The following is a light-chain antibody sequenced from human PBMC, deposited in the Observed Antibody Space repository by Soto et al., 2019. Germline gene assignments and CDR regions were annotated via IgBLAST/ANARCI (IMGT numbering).Light chain of an antibody. J-gene: IGKJ1*01. CDR3: QQYNSYPQT. CDR1: QTISRW. V-gene: IGKV1-5*01. CDR2: DAS. Sequence: DIQMTQSPSTLSASVGDRVTITCRASQTISRWLAWHQQKPGKAPKLLIFDASSLESGVPSRFSGSGSGTEFTLTISSLQPDDFATYYCQQYNSYPQTFGQGTKVEIK.